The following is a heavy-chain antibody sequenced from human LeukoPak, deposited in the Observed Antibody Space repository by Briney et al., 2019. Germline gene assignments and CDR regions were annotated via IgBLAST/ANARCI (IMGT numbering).Heavy chain of an antibody. D-gene: IGHD3-10*01. CDR3: ARHRAYYGSGSYYTGWFDP. V-gene: IGHV4-34*01. CDR2: INHSGST. CDR1: GFTFSSYW. Sequence: GSLRLSCAASGFTFSSYWMHWVRQAPGKGLEWIGEINHSGSTNYNPSLKSRVTISVDTSKNQFSLKLSSVTAADTAVYYCARHRAYYGSGSYYTGWFDPWGQGTLVTVSS. J-gene: IGHJ5*02.